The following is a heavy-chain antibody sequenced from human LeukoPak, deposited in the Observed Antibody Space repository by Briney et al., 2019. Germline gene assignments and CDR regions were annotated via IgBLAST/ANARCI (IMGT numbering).Heavy chain of an antibody. CDR3: AKAGYSSSWYYYYYGMDV. Sequence: GGSLRLSCAASGFTFSSYSMHWVRQAPGKGLEWVAVISYDGSNKYYADSVKGRFTISRDNSKNTLYLQMNSLRAEDTAVYYCAKAGYSSSWYYYYYGMDVWGKGTTVTVSS. D-gene: IGHD6-13*01. J-gene: IGHJ6*04. CDR1: GFTFSSYS. CDR2: ISYDGSNK. V-gene: IGHV3-30*18.